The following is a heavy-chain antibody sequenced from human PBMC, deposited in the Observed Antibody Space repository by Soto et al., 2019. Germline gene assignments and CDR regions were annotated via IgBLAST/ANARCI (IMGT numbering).Heavy chain of an antibody. CDR2: IYHSGST. V-gene: IGHV4-38-2*01. CDR3: ARNPAVLRFLEWFPGTFDY. CDR1: GYSISSGYY. J-gene: IGHJ4*02. Sequence: KLRETLSLTCAFSGYSISSGYYWGWIRQPPGKGLEWIGSIYHSGSTYYNPSLKSRVTISVDTSKNQFSLKLSSVTAADTAVYYCARNPAVLRFLEWFPGTFDYWGQGTLVTVSS. D-gene: IGHD3-3*01.